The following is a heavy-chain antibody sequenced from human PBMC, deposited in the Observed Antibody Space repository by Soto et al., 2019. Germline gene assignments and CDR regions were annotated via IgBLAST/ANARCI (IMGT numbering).Heavy chain of an antibody. CDR1: GGSINSGGYY. J-gene: IGHJ4*02. CDR2: IYNSGST. CDR3: ARGITMVRGVIHTPYFDY. D-gene: IGHD3-10*01. Sequence: QVQLQESGPGLVKPSQTLSLTCTVSGGSINSGGYYWSWIRQHPGKGLEWMGYIYNSGSTYYNPFLKRRVTISVDTSKNQFPLKLSSVTAADTAVYCCARGITMVRGVIHTPYFDYWGQGTLVTVSS. V-gene: IGHV4-31*03.